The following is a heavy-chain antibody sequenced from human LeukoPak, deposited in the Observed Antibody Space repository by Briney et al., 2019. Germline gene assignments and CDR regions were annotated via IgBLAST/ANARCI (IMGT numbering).Heavy chain of an antibody. J-gene: IGHJ2*01. Sequence: SETLSLTCTVSGGSISSGGYYWNWIRQPPGKGLEWIGYISYTGSTNYNPSLKSRVSLSVDTSKNQFSLELSSVTAADTAVYYCATYRTSFIYWYFDLWGRGTLVTVSS. CDR3: ATYRTSFIYWYFDL. V-gene: IGHV4-61*08. CDR1: GGSISSGGYY. CDR2: ISYTGST. D-gene: IGHD2-2*01.